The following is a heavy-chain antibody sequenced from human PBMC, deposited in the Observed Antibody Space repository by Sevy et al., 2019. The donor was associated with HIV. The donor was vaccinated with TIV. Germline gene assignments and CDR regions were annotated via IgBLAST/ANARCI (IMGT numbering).Heavy chain of an antibody. CDR3: AHTRPRDSSGYYPPPFFDY. CDR1: GFSLSTSGVG. D-gene: IGHD3-22*01. V-gene: IGHV2-5*02. CDR2: IYWDDDK. Sequence: SGPTLVKPTQTLTLTCTFSGFSLSTSGVGVGWIRQPPGKALEWLALIYWDDDKRYSPSLKGRLTITKDTSKNQVVLKMTNMDPVDTATYYCAHTRPRDSSGYYPPPFFDYWGQGTLVTVSS. J-gene: IGHJ4*02.